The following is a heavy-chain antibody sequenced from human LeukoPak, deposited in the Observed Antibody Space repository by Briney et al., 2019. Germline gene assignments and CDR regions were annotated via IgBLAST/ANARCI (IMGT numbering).Heavy chain of an antibody. CDR1: GGSISSYY. D-gene: IGHD6-6*01. V-gene: IGHV4-59*01. CDR2: IYYSGST. Sequence: SETLSLTCTASGGSISSYYWSWIRQPPGKGLEWIGYIYYSGSTNYNPSLKSRVTISVDTSKNQFSLKLSSVTAADTAVYYCVMYSSSSLGNVKNYWGQGTLVTVSS. J-gene: IGHJ4*02. CDR3: VMYSSSSLGNVKNY.